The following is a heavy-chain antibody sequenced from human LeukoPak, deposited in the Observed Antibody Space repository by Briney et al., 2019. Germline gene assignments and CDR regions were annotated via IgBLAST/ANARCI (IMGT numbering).Heavy chain of an antibody. J-gene: IGHJ4*02. CDR2: TYWNNDK. D-gene: IGHD3-10*01. CDR3: AHKGRGSGSYTM. Sequence: KESAPTLVKPTQTLTLTCTFSGFSLSTTGVAVAWIRQPPGKALEWLAVTYWNNDKSYSPSLKNRLTITQDTSKNQVILIMANMDPVDTGTYYCAHKGRGSGSYTMWGQGTLVTVSS. V-gene: IGHV2-5*01. CDR1: GFSLSTTGVA.